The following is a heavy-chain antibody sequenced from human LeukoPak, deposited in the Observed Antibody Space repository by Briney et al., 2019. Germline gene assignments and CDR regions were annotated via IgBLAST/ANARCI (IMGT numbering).Heavy chain of an antibody. CDR1: GFTFSSYS. CDR2: ISSSSSYI. J-gene: IGHJ6*02. D-gene: IGHD3-22*01. CDR3: ASGDSSGLYYYYGMDV. Sequence: PGGSLRLSCAASGFTFSSYSMNWVRQAPWKGLEWVSSISSSSSYIYYADSVKGRFTISRDNAKNSLYLQMNSLRAEDTAVYYCASGDSSGLYYYYGMDVWGQGTTVTVSS. V-gene: IGHV3-21*01.